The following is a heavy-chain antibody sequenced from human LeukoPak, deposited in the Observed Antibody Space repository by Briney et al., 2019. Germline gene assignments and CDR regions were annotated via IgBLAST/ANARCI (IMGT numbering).Heavy chain of an antibody. Sequence: PGGSLRLSCAASGFTFSSYAVSWVRQAPGKGLEWVSPISGSGDSTYYADSVKGRFTISRDDSKNTLYLQMNSLRAEDTALYFCAKYSSSSWRSAFDKWGQGTMVTVSS. CDR2: ISGSGDST. D-gene: IGHD6-13*01. J-gene: IGHJ3*02. V-gene: IGHV3-23*01. CDR3: AKYSSSSWRSAFDK. CDR1: GFTFSSYA.